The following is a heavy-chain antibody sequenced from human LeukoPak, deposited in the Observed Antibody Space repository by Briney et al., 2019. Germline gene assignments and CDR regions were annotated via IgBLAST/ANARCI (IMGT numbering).Heavy chain of an antibody. V-gene: IGHV4-61*02. D-gene: IGHD6-19*01. J-gene: IGHJ4*02. CDR1: GGSISSGSYY. CDR3: ATQALSGWLKKPFDY. Sequence: SQTLSLTCTVSGGSISSGSYYWSWIRQPAGKGLEWIGRIYTSGSTNYNPSLKSRVTISVDTSKNQFSLKLSSVTAADTAVYYCATQALSGWLKKPFDYWGQGTLVTVSS. CDR2: IYTSGST.